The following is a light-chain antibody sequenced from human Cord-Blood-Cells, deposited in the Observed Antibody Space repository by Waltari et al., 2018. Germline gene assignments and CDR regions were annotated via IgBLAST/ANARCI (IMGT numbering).Light chain of an antibody. J-gene: IGLJ2*01. Sequence: QSALTQPPSASGSPGQSVTLSCTGTSSDAGGSNSVSWYQQHPGKAPKPMLYEVSKRPSGVPDRFSGSKSGNTASLTVSGLQAEDEADYYCSSYAGSNNLVFGGGTKLTVL. CDR2: EVS. V-gene: IGLV2-8*01. CDR1: SSDAGGSNS. CDR3: SSYAGSNNLV.